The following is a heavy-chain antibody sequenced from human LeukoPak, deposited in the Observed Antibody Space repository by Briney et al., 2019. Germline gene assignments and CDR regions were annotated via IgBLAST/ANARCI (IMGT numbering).Heavy chain of an antibody. J-gene: IGHJ4*02. V-gene: IGHV3-48*03. CDR3: AKYSSGWVNDY. Sequence: GGSLRLSCAASGFTFSSYEMNWVRQAPGKGLEWVSYISSSGSTIYYADSVKGRFTISRDNSKNTLSLQMNSLRAEDTALYYCAKYSSGWVNDYWGQGTLVTVSS. CDR2: ISSSGSTI. D-gene: IGHD6-19*01. CDR1: GFTFSSYE.